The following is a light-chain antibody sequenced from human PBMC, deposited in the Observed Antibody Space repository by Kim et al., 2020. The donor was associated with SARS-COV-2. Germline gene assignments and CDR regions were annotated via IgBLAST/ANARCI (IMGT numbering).Light chain of an antibody. J-gene: IGLJ2*01. Sequence: VSVSPVQTASIACSGRKLGDKNVSWYQQKPGQSPVLLIYQNNKRPSGIPERFSGSNSGNTATLTISGTQAMDEADYYCQAWDSGVIFGGGTKVTVL. CDR1: KLGDKN. V-gene: IGLV3-1*01. CDR3: QAWDSGVI. CDR2: QNN.